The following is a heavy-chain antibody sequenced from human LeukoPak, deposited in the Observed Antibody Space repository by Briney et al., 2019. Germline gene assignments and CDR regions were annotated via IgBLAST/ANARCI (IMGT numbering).Heavy chain of an antibody. CDR1: GGSFSGYY. J-gene: IGHJ4*02. Sequence: PSETLSLTCAVYGGSFSGYYWSWIRQPPGKGLEWIGEINHSGSTNYNPSLKSRVTISVDTSKNQFSLKLSSVTAADTAVYYCASGYYDPFDYWGQGTLVTVSS. D-gene: IGHD3-3*01. V-gene: IGHV4-34*01. CDR3: ASGYYDPFDY. CDR2: INHSGST.